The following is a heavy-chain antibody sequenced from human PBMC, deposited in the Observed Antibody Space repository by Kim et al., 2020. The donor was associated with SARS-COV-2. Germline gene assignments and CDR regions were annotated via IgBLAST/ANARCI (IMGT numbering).Heavy chain of an antibody. CDR3: ANLYCSSANCNRGWFDP. D-gene: IGHD2-2*01. CDR1: GFTFSNYA. J-gene: IGHJ5*02. CDR2: IDSSGGST. Sequence: GGSLRLSCGASGFTFSNYAMSWVRQAPGKGLEWASTIDSSGGSTYYADSVKGRFTISRDNSKNTLYLQMNSLRAEDTAGYYCANLYCSSANCNRGWFDPWGQGTLVTVSS. V-gene: IGHV3-23*01.